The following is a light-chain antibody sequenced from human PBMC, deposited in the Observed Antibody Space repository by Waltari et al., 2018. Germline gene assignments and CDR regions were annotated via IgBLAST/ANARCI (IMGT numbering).Light chain of an antibody. CDR3: QQYYRSPPWT. V-gene: IGKV4-1*01. CDR2: WAS. Sequence: DIVMTQSPDSLAVSLGERATINCKPSQSLLYSSNNKNYLAWYQLKPGQPPKLLIYWASSREAGVPDRFSGSGSGTDFTLTISSLQADDVAVYYCQQYYRSPPWTFGQGTKVEIK. CDR1: QSLLYSSNNKNY. J-gene: IGKJ1*01.